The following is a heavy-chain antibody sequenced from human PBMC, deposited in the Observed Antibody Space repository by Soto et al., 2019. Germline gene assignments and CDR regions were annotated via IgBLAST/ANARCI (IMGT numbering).Heavy chain of an antibody. V-gene: IGHV4-31*03. D-gene: IGHD4-17*01. CDR2: IFYSGST. Sequence: QVQLQESGPGLVKPSQTLSLTCTVSGGSISSGGYYWSWIRQHPGKGLEWIGYIFYSGSTYYNPSLTSRVTISVHTSKNHFSLRLSSVTAADTAVYYCARVAVTTSYYFDYWGQGTLVTVSS. CDR1: GGSISSGGYY. J-gene: IGHJ4*02. CDR3: ARVAVTTSYYFDY.